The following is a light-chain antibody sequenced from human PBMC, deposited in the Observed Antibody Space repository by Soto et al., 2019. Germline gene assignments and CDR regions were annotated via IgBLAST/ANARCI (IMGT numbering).Light chain of an antibody. CDR2: EVS. CDR3: SSYTSSSTPLYV. J-gene: IGLJ1*01. Sequence: QSVLTQPASVSGSPGQSITISCTGTSSDVGGYNYVSWYQQHPGKAPKLMIYEVSNRPSGVSNRFSGSKSGNTAPLTISGLQAEDEADYYCSSYTSSSTPLYVFGTGTKVTVL. CDR1: SSDVGGYNY. V-gene: IGLV2-14*01.